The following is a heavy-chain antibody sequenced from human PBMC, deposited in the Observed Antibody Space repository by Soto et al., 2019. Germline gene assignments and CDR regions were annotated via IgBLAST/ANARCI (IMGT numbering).Heavy chain of an antibody. CDR3: ARESTRSVIRGYSGYDDGGVFPPPGYFDY. CDR1: GFTFSSYA. Sequence: GGSLRLSCAASGFTFSSYAMHWVRQAPGKGLEWVAVISYDGSNKYYADSVKGRFTISRDNSKNTLYLQMNSLRAEDTAVYYCARESTRSVIRGYSGYDDGGVFPPPGYFDYWGQGTLVTVSS. V-gene: IGHV3-30-3*01. D-gene: IGHD5-12*01. CDR2: ISYDGSNK. J-gene: IGHJ4*02.